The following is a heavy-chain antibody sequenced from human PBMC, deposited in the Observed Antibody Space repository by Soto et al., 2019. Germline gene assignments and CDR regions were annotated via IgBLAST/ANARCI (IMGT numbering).Heavy chain of an antibody. Sequence: ASVKVSCKASGYTFTSYGISWARQAPGQGLEWMGWISAYNGNTNYAQKLQGRVTMTTDTSTSTAYMELRSLRSDDTALYYCASGSSSWYAWFAPWGQGTLVPVSP. V-gene: IGHV1-18*01. J-gene: IGHJ5*02. CDR2: ISAYNGNT. CDR3: ASGSSSWYAWFAP. D-gene: IGHD6-13*01. CDR1: GYTFTSYG.